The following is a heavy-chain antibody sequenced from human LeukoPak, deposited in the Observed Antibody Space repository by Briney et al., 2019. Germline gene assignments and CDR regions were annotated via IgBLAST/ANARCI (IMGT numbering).Heavy chain of an antibody. CDR1: GGTFSSYA. Sequence: PWGSVTVSCKASGGTFSSYAISWVRQAPGQGGEWMGGIIPIFGTANYAKKMQGRVTITAEESTSTAYMELSSLRSEDTAVYYCASRGMDSSSWYFTYFDYWGQGTLVTVSS. V-gene: IGHV1-69*01. D-gene: IGHD6-13*01. CDR2: IIPIFGTA. J-gene: IGHJ4*02. CDR3: ASRGMDSSSWYFTYFDY.